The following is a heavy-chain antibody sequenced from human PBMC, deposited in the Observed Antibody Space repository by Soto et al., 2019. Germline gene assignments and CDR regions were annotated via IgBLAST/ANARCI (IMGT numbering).Heavy chain of an antibody. CDR3: ARDGWFGELGGDGMDV. CDR2: ISAYNGNT. CDR1: GYTFTSYG. J-gene: IGHJ6*02. V-gene: IGHV1-18*04. D-gene: IGHD3-10*01. Sequence: GASVKVSCKASGYTFTSYGISWVRQAPGQGLEWMGWISAYNGNTNYAQKLQGRVTMTTDTSTSTAYMELRSLRSDDTAVYYCARDGWFGELGGDGMDVWGQGTTVTVSS.